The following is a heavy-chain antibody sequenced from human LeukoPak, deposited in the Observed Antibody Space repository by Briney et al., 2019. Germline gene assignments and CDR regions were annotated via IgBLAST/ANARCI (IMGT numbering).Heavy chain of an antibody. CDR3: AITGVVPAAPYYYYGMDV. Sequence: GESLQISCQGSGYSFTSYWIGWVRQMPGKGLEWMGIIYPGDSDTRYSPSFQGQVTISADKSISTAYLQWSSLKASDTAMYYCAITGVVPAAPYYYYGMDVWGQGTTVTVSS. J-gene: IGHJ6*02. D-gene: IGHD2-2*01. V-gene: IGHV5-51*01. CDR2: IYPGDSDT. CDR1: GYSFTSYW.